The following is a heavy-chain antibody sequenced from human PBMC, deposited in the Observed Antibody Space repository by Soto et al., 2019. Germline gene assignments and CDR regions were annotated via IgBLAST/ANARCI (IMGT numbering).Heavy chain of an antibody. Sequence: EVQLVESGGGLVQPGGSLRLSCAASGFTFSSYWMHWVRQAPGTGLVWVSRINSDGSSTSYADSVKGRFTISRDNAKNSLYLQMNSLRAEDTAVYYCARGSRYYYGSGDMDVWGKGTTVTVSS. CDR2: INSDGSST. V-gene: IGHV3-74*01. J-gene: IGHJ6*03. D-gene: IGHD3-10*01. CDR1: GFTFSSYW. CDR3: ARGSRYYYGSGDMDV.